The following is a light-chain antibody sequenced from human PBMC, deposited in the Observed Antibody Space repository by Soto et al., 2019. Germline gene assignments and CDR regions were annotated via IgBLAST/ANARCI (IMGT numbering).Light chain of an antibody. CDR1: QSVSSGS. V-gene: IGKV3-20*01. Sequence: EIVLTQSPGTLSLSPGESATLSCRASQSVSSGSLAWYQQNPGQAPRLLIFGASGRATGIPDRFSGSGSGTAFTLTISRVEAEDFAVYYCHQYGSSPWTFGQGTKVEVK. CDR3: HQYGSSPWT. CDR2: GAS. J-gene: IGKJ1*01.